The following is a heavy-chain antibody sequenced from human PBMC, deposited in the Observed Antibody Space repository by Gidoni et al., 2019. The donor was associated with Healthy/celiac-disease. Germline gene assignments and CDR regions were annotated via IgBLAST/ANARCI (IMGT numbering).Heavy chain of an antibody. D-gene: IGHD6-13*01. Sequence: SAISGSGGSTYYADSVKGRFTISRDKSKNTLYLQMNSLRAEDTAVYYCAKVIHSSSWSSFDYWGQGTLVTVSS. CDR3: AKVIHSSSWSSFDY. V-gene: IGHV3-23*01. CDR2: ISGSGGST. J-gene: IGHJ4*02.